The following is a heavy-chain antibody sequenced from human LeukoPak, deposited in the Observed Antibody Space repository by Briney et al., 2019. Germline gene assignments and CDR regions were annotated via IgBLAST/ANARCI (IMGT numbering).Heavy chain of an antibody. CDR2: ISWNSGSI. V-gene: IGHV3-9*01. CDR1: GFTFDDYA. Sequence: GRSLRLSCAASGFTFDDYAMHLVRQAPGKGLQWVSGISWNSGSIGYADSVKGRFTISRDNAKNSLYLQMNSLRAEDTALYYCAKAVGGYYYDGWGQGTLVTVSS. J-gene: IGHJ4*02. CDR3: AKAVGGYYYDG. D-gene: IGHD3-22*01.